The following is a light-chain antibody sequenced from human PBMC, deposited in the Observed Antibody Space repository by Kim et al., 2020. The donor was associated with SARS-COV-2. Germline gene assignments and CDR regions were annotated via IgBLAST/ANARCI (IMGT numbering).Light chain of an antibody. V-gene: IGLV2-14*03. Sequence: GQTSTITCTGNSGNGGDIDYVTWYQQHPGKAPQLMIYNVNKRPSGVSNRFSGSKSGNTASLIISGLQAEDEADYYCRSHTSSTTVIFGGGTQLTVL. CDR2: NVN. CDR3: RSHTSSTTVI. J-gene: IGLJ2*01. CDR1: SGNGGDIDY.